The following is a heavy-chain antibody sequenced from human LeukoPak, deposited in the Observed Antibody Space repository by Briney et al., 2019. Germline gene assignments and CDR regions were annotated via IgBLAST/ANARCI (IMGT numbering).Heavy chain of an antibody. Sequence: GGSLRLSCAASGFTFSSYWMSWVRQAPGKGLEWVANIKQDGSEKYYVDSVKGRFTISRDNVKNSLYLQMNSLRAEDTAVYYCARIVVVTSTDFDYWGQGTLVIVSS. CDR2: IKQDGSEK. D-gene: IGHD3-22*01. V-gene: IGHV3-7*03. CDR3: ARIVVVTSTDFDY. CDR1: GFTFSSYW. J-gene: IGHJ4*02.